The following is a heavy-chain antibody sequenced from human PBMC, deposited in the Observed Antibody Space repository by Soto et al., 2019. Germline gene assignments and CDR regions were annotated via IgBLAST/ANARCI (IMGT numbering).Heavy chain of an antibody. CDR3: AKDYRLVLRYFDWLLTLDY. V-gene: IGHV3-23*01. CDR2: ISGSGGST. J-gene: IGHJ4*02. D-gene: IGHD3-9*01. Sequence: GGSLRLSCAASGFTFSSYAMSWVRQALGKGLEWVSAISGSGGSTYYADSVKGRFTISRDNSKNTLYLQMNSLRAEDTAVYYCAKDYRLVLRYFDWLLTLDYWGQGTLVTVSS. CDR1: GFTFSSYA.